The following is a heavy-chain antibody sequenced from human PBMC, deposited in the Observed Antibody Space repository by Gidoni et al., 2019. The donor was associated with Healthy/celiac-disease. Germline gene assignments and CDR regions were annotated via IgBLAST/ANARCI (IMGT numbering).Heavy chain of an antibody. J-gene: IGHJ6*02. D-gene: IGHD6-19*01. CDR1: GGTFSSYA. V-gene: IGHV1-69*01. CDR2: IIPIFGTA. Sequence: QVQLVQSGAEVKKPGSSVKVPCKASGGTFSSYAVRWVRQAPGQGLEWVGGIIPIFGTANYAQKFQGRVTITADESTSTAYMELSSLRSEDTAVYYCARSWRYSSGWYKYYYYGMDVWGQGTTVTVSS. CDR3: ARSWRYSSGWYKYYYYGMDV.